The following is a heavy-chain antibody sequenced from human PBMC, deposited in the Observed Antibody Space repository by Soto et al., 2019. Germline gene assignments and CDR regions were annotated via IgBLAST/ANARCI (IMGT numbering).Heavy chain of an antibody. J-gene: IGHJ6*02. CDR2: INPSTGSA. CDR1: GYTFTSYY. Sequence: QVQLMQSGAEVKKPGASVKVSFKASGYTFTSYYIHWVRQAPGQGLEWMGIINPSTGSASDARMFQGRVAMTRDTSTSTVYMEVSSLRSEDTAVYYCARDPNLSLTFHYYGMDVWGQGTTVTVSS. V-gene: IGHV1-46*01. CDR3: ARDPNLSLTFHYYGMDV.